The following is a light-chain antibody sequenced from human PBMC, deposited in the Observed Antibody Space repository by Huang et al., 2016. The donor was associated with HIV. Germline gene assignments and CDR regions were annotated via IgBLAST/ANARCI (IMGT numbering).Light chain of an antibody. CDR3: QQSHDIPRT. J-gene: IGKJ1*01. CDR1: QTISTY. Sequence: DIQMTQSPSSLSASVGDGVTITCLASQTISTYLIWYQQKPGKAPKVLISDASTLQIGVPARFSGSGSGTDFTLTISNLQPEDFATYFCQQSHDIPRTFGQGTKVEIK. V-gene: IGKV1-39*01. CDR2: DAS.